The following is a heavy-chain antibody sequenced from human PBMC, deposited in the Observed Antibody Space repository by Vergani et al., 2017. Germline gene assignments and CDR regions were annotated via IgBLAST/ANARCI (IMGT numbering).Heavy chain of an antibody. CDR2: IYYSGST. CDR1: GGSISSYY. Sequence: QVQLQESGPGLVKPSETLSLTCTVSGGSISSYYWSWIRQPPGKGLEWIGYIYYSGSTNYNPSLKSRVTISVDTSKNQFSLKLSSVTAADTAVYYCARAKYYDFWSGHYRHDHPENLDVWGKGTTVTVSS. J-gene: IGHJ6*04. D-gene: IGHD3-3*01. CDR3: ARAKYYDFWSGHYRHDHPENLDV. V-gene: IGHV4-59*01.